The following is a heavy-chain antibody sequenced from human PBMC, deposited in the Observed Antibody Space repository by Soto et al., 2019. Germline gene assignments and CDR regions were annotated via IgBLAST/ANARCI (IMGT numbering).Heavy chain of an antibody. Sequence: QITLKESGPTLVKPTQPLTLTCTFSGFSLSTSGVGVGWIRQPPGKGLEWLALIYWAEDKRYSPSLKSRLTITKDTSKNQVALTMTNVDPADTATYYCAHARAIVVIVAEDEYFEHWGQGTLVTVSS. CDR3: AHARAIVVIVAEDEYFEH. V-gene: IGHV2-5*02. CDR2: IYWAEDK. J-gene: IGHJ1*01. CDR1: GFSLSTSGVG. D-gene: IGHD3-22*01.